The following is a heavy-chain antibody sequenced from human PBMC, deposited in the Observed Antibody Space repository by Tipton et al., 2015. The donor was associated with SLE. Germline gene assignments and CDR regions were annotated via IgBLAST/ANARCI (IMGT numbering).Heavy chain of an antibody. CDR3: ARHYDSTGFGRDTWFDP. CDR2: IYTSGTT. CDR1: GGSLRTYY. D-gene: IGHD3-22*01. V-gene: IGHV4-4*09. J-gene: IGHJ5*02. Sequence: LRLSCTVSGGSLRTYYWSWIRQPPGKGLEWIGHIYTSGTTYNPSLKSRVTISVDTSKKQLSLKLRSVTAADTAVYYCARHYDSTGFGRDTWFDPWGQGTLVTVSS.